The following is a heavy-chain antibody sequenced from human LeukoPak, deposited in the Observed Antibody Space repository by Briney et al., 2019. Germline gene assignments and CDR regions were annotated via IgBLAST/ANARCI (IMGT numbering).Heavy chain of an antibody. J-gene: IGHJ4*02. Sequence: GGSLRLSCAASGFTFSSYSMNWVRQAPGKGLEWVSYISSSSSTIYYADSVKGRFTNSRDNAKNSLYLQMNSLRAEDTAMYYCARDRGYYDSSGYYKFDYWGQGTLVTVSS. CDR2: ISSSSSTI. CDR3: ARDRGYYDSSGYYKFDY. D-gene: IGHD3-22*01. CDR1: GFTFSSYS. V-gene: IGHV3-48*04.